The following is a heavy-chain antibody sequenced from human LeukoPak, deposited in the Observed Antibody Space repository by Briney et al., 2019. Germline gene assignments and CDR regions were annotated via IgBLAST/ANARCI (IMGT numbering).Heavy chain of an antibody. D-gene: IGHD3-3*01. V-gene: IGHV3-74*01. CDR2: INSDGSST. CDR3: ARGFSGDWYFDL. CDR1: GFTFSGYW. J-gene: IGHJ2*01. Sequence: GGSLRLSCAASGFTFSGYWMHWVRQAPGKGLVWVSRINSDGSSTSYAESVKGRFTISRDNAKNTLYLQMNSLRAEDTAVYYCARGFSGDWYFDLWGRGTLVTVSS.